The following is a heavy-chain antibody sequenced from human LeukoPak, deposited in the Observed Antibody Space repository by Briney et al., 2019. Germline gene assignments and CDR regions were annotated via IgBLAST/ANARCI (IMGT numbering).Heavy chain of an antibody. J-gene: IGHJ5*02. CDR3: ARLEQWLTRTGFDP. V-gene: IGHV4-34*01. CDR2: INHSGST. CDR1: GGSSSGYY. D-gene: IGHD6-19*01. Sequence: PSETLSLTCAVNGGSSSGYYWSWIRQPPGERVECIGEINHSGSTNYNPSLKSRVTISVDTSKNQFSLKLSSVTAADTAVYYCARLEQWLTRTGFDPWGQGTLVTVSS.